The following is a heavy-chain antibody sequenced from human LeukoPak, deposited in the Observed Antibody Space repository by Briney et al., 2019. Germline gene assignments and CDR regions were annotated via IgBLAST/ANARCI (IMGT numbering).Heavy chain of an antibody. V-gene: IGHV3-9*03. J-gene: IGHJ4*02. CDR1: GFTFDDYA. D-gene: IGHD1-26*01. CDR2: ISWNSGSI. Sequence: GRSLRLSCAASGFTFDDYAMHWVWQAPGKGLEWVSGISWNSGSIGYADSVKGRFTISRDNAKNSLYLQMNSLRAEDMALYYCAKGYSGSFPEYFDYWGQGTLVTVSS. CDR3: AKGYSGSFPEYFDY.